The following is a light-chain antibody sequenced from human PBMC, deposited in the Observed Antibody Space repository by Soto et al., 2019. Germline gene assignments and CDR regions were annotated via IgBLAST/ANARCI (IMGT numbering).Light chain of an antibody. J-gene: IGKJ4*01. V-gene: IGKV1-33*01. CDR2: DAS. CDR3: QQYDNLPLT. CDR1: QDIANY. Sequence: DIQMTHSPSSLSASVGDRVTITCRASQDIANYLNWYQQKAGRAPKFLIYDASNLETGVPSRFSGSGSGTDFTLTISSLQREDIATYYCQQYDNLPLTFGGGTKVDIK.